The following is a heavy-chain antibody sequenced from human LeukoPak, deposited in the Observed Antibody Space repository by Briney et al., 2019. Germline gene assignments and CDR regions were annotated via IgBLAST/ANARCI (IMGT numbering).Heavy chain of an antibody. CDR1: GYTLTELS. Sequence: ASVKVSCKVSGYTLTELSMHWVRQAPGKGLEWMGGFDPEDGETIYAQKFQGRVTMTEDTSTDTAYMELSSLRSEDTAVYYCATVIVVVPAAPSAFDIWGQGTMVTVSS. J-gene: IGHJ3*02. CDR2: FDPEDGET. D-gene: IGHD2-2*01. CDR3: ATVIVVVPAAPSAFDI. V-gene: IGHV1-24*01.